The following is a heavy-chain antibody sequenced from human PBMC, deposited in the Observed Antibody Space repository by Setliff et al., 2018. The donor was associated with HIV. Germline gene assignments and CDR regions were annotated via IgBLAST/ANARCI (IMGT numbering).Heavy chain of an antibody. Sequence: GGSLRLSCTVSGFTFDNAWMAWVRQAPGEGLEWVGHMNSKTRGGAPDYVDSVKGRFTISRDNAKNSLYLQMNSVRADDTAVYYCARGGRSGSLDYWGQGTLVTVS. V-gene: IGHV3-7*01. J-gene: IGHJ4*02. CDR3: ARGGRSGSLDY. D-gene: IGHD3-10*01. CDR1: GFTFDNAW. CDR2: MNSKTRGGAP.